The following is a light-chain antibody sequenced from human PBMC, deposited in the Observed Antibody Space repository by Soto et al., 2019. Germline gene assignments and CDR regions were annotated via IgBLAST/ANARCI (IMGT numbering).Light chain of an antibody. CDR1: SSDVGGYNY. CDR2: DVS. CDR3: CSYAGSFPLV. J-gene: IGLJ2*01. Sequence: QSALTQPRSVSGSPGQSVTISCTGTSSDVGGYNYVSWYQQHPGKAPKLMIYDVSKRPSGVPDRFSGSKSGNTASLTISGRQAEDEADYYCCSYAGSFPLVFGGGTKLTVL. V-gene: IGLV2-11*01.